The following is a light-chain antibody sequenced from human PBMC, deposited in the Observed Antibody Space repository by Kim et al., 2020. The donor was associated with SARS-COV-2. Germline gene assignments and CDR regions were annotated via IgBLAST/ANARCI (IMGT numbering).Light chain of an antibody. CDR1: QSVSSSY. Sequence: QGERATLSCRASQSVSSSYLAWYQQKPGQAPRLLIYGASSRATGIPDRFSGSGSGTDFTLAISRLEPEDFAVYYCQQRSNWPPITFGQGTRLEIK. CDR3: QQRSNWPPIT. J-gene: IGKJ5*01. V-gene: IGKV3D-20*02. CDR2: GAS.